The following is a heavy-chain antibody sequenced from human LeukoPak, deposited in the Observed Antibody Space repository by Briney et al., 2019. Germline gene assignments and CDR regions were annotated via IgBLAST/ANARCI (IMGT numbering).Heavy chain of an antibody. CDR2: MSADSATT. D-gene: IGHD3-10*01. CDR1: GFNFSSYS. V-gene: IGHV3-23*01. Sequence: GGSLRLSCAASGFNFSSYSMTWLRQAPGKGLEWVSVMSADSATTFYADSVKGRFTISRDNAKNTVFLQMSSLRAEDTALYYCARKSASGNYPLDYWGQGTLVTVSS. J-gene: IGHJ4*02. CDR3: ARKSASGNYPLDY.